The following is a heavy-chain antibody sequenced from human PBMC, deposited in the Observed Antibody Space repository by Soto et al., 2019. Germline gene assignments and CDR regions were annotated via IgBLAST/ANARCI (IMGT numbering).Heavy chain of an antibody. D-gene: IGHD2-21*01. V-gene: IGHV3-33*01. CDR1: RFTFSNYG. Sequence: TGGSLRLSCAASRFTFSNYGMHWVRQAPGKGLEWVAVIWYDGNNKYYADSVKGRFTISRDNSNNTLYVQMTSLRAEDTAVYYCARGLHSLFDYWGQGTLVTVSS. J-gene: IGHJ4*02. CDR2: IWYDGNNK. CDR3: ARGLHSLFDY.